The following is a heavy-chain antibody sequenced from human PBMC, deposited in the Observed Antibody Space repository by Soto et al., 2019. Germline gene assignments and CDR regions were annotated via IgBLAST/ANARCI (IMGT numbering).Heavy chain of an antibody. J-gene: IGHJ5*02. CDR3: ARGRAASGTRWFDP. CDR2: IYYTGST. V-gene: IGHV4-59*01. D-gene: IGHD6-13*01. Sequence: SETLSLTCTVSGAAINSYYWTWIRQAPGMGLEWIGYIYYTGSTNYNPSLESRVTVSVDRSGNQFSLELRSVTAADTAVYYCARGRAASGTRWFDPWGPGTLVTVSS. CDR1: GAAINSYY.